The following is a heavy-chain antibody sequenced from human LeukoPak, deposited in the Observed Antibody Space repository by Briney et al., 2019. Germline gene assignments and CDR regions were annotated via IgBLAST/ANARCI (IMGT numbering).Heavy chain of an antibody. CDR2: IKQDGSEK. D-gene: IGHD3-10*01. Sequence: GGSLRLSCAASGFTFSSYWMSWVRQAPGKGLEWVANIKQDGSEKYYVDSVKGRFTISRDNAKNSLYLQMNSLRAEDTAVYYCARILGSKSYYFDYWGQGTLVTASS. CDR1: GFTFSSYW. CDR3: ARILGSKSYYFDY. V-gene: IGHV3-7*01. J-gene: IGHJ4*02.